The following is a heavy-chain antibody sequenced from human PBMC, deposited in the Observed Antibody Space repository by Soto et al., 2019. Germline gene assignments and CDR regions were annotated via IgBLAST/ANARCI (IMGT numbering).Heavy chain of an antibody. J-gene: IGHJ4*02. V-gene: IGHV3-30*18. CDR2: ISYDGSNK. Sequence: QVQLVESGGGVVQPGRSLRLSCAASGFTFSSYGMHWVRQAPGKGLEWVAVISYDGSNKYYADSVKGRFTISRDNSKNTLYLQMNSLRAEDTAVYYCAKIYSYAYDYWGQGTLVTVSS. D-gene: IGHD5-18*01. CDR3: AKIYSYAYDY. CDR1: GFTFSSYG.